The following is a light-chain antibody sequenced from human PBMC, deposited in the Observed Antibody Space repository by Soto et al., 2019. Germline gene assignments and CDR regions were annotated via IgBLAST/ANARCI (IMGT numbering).Light chain of an antibody. V-gene: IGKV3-20*01. CDR1: QGIGDT. Sequence: EIVMTQSRATLSVSPGEGATLSCRASQGIGDTLAWYQQKPGQAPRLLIYGASRRATGIPDRFSGSGSGTDFTLTITRMEPEDFAVYYCQQYGSSRTSGQGTKVDIK. CDR3: QQYGSSRT. CDR2: GAS. J-gene: IGKJ1*01.